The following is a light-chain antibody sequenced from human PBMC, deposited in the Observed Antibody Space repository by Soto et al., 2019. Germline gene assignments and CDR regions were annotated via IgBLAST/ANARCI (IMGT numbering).Light chain of an antibody. V-gene: IGKV3D-20*02. CDR2: EAS. CDR3: QQRSNWPWT. J-gene: IGKJ1*01. CDR1: QSVSSNY. Sequence: IVLTQSPGTLSLSPGERATLSCRAGQSVSSNYLAWYQQKPGQAPRLLIYEASRRATGIPDRFSGSGSGTDFSLTISSLEPEDFAVYYCQQRSNWPWTFGQGTKVDIK.